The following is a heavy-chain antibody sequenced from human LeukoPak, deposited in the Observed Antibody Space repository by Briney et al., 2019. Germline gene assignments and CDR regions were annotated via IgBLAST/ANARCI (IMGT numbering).Heavy chain of an antibody. V-gene: IGHV5-51*01. Sequence: GESLKISCKASGYCFSDNWIGWMRQMPGKGLEWMGVVWPGGSQTKYSSSFQGQVTISADSSSNTAYLQWSSLKASDTAIYYCARPKGPTYDPDGAFDIWGQGTMVTVSS. CDR2: VWPGGSQT. J-gene: IGHJ3*02. CDR3: ARPKGPTYDPDGAFDI. D-gene: IGHD2-8*01. CDR1: GYCFSDNW.